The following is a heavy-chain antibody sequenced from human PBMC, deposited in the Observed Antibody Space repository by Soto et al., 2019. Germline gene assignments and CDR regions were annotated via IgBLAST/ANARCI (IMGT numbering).Heavy chain of an antibody. D-gene: IGHD1-26*01. CDR3: ARGGAMGVDY. J-gene: IGHJ4*02. Sequence: GSLRLSCTASGLSLNTHWMHWVRQAPGKGLVWVSRIYFDGITTNYADSVKGRLTVSRENAKNTVYLHVNTLRDEDTAVYYCARGGAMGVDYWGQGTLVTVSS. V-gene: IGHV3-74*01. CDR2: IYFDGITT. CDR1: GLSLNTHW.